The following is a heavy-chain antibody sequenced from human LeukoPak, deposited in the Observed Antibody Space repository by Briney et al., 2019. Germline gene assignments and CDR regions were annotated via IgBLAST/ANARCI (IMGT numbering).Heavy chain of an antibody. CDR1: GFTFSSYS. Sequence: GGSLRLSCAASGFTFSSYSMNWVRQAPGKGLEWVSYISGSSTTIYYADSVKGRFTISRDNAKNTLYLQMNSLRAEDTAVYYCARDLDYGGYSNFDYWGQGTLVTVSS. V-gene: IGHV3-48*04. CDR3: ARDLDYGGYSNFDY. D-gene: IGHD4-23*01. J-gene: IGHJ4*02. CDR2: ISGSSTTI.